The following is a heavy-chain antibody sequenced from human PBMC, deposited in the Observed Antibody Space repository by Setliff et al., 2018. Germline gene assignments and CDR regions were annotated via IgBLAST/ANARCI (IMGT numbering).Heavy chain of an antibody. CDR3: TRGPKDFVVLAAAACFDF. CDR2: TIPMFGTI. D-gene: IGHD2-15*01. Sequence: SVKVSCKASGGTFSSYGISWVRQAPGQGLEWMGGTIPMFGTIDYARKFQGRVTMTADASTSTANMELRGLRSDDTAVYYCTRGPKDFVVLAAAACFDFWGKGTTVTVS. CDR1: GGTFSSYG. V-gene: IGHV1-69*13. J-gene: IGHJ6*03.